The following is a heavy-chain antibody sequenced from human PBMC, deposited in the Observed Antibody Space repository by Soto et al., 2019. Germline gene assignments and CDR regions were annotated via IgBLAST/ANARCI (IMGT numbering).Heavy chain of an antibody. CDR3: ARYDSSGTLDY. J-gene: IGHJ4*02. Sequence: PSETLSLTCTVSGGSISSYYWSWIRQPPGKGLEWIGYIYYSGSTNYNPSLKSRVTISVDTSKNQFSLKLCSVTAADTAVYYCARYDSSGTLDYWGQGTLVTVSS. D-gene: IGHD3-22*01. CDR1: GGSISSYY. V-gene: IGHV4-59*01. CDR2: IYYSGST.